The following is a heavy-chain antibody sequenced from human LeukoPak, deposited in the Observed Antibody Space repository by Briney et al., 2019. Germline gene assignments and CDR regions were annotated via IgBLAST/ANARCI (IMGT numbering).Heavy chain of an antibody. D-gene: IGHD6-13*01. CDR3: ARGGGYSSSWYLPRPLWSAPNYGMDV. Sequence: SETLSLTCTVSGGSISSGGYSWSWIRQPPGKGLEWIGYIYHSGSTYYNPSLKSRVTISVDTSKNQFSLKLSSVTAADTAVYYCARGGGYSSSWYLPRPLWSAPNYGMDVWGQGTTVTVSS. V-gene: IGHV4-30-2*01. CDR1: GGSISSGGYS. CDR2: IYHSGST. J-gene: IGHJ6*02.